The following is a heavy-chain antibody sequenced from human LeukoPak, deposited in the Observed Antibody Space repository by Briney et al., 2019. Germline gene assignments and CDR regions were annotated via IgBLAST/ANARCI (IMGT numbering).Heavy chain of an antibody. CDR1: WGPFSGHL. CDR2: INHSPST. CDR3: SSRSLFSDYYGSGTCGY. D-gene: IGHD3-10*01. V-gene: IGHV4-34*01. J-gene: IGHJ4*02. Sequence: SDALALLCAVYWGPFSGHLWRWLRQPPGKGLECIGDINHSPSTNYNPSLKTRVSISVDTSKNPFTLKLRSVTAADTAVYYCSSRSLFSDYYGSGTCGYWGQGTLVTVSS.